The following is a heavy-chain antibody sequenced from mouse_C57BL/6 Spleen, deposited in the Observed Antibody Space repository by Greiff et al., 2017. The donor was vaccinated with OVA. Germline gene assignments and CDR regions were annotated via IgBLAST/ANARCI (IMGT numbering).Heavy chain of an antibody. CDR3: ARVDWDFWYFDV. J-gene: IGHJ1*03. D-gene: IGHD4-1*01. Sequence: EVQLQESGGDLVKPGGSLKLSCAASGFTFSSYGMSWVRQTPDKRLEWVATISSGGSYTYYPDSVKGRFTISRDNAKNTLYLQMSSLKSEDTAMYYCARVDWDFWYFDVWGTGTTVTVSS. V-gene: IGHV5-6*01. CDR1: GFTFSSYG. CDR2: ISSGGSYT.